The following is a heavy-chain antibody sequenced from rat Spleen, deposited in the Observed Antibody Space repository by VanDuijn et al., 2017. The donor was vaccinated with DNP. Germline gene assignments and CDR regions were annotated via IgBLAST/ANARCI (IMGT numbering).Heavy chain of an antibody. CDR3: ATVQYDDGTRFAY. D-gene: IGHD1-12*02. Sequence: EVQLVESGGGLVQPGRSLKLSCAASGFTFSNYGMAWVRQTPTKGLEWVASISTGGGNTYYRDSVKGRFTISRENAESTLYLQMDSLRSEDTATYYCATVQYDDGTRFAYWGQGTLVTVSS. CDR1: GFTFSNYG. V-gene: IGHV5S13*01. CDR2: ISTGGGNT. J-gene: IGHJ3*01.